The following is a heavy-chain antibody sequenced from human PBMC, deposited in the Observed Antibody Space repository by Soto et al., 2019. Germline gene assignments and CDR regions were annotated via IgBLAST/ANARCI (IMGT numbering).Heavy chain of an antibody. CDR3: ARHGRRTGDWFSGVGAFDP. D-gene: IGHD3-9*01. Sequence: PGESLKISCKGSGYSFTSYWIGWVRQMPGKGLDWMGIIYPGDSDTYYNPSLKSRVTISVDTSKNQFSLKLSSVTAADTAVYYCARHGRRTGDWFSGVGAFDPWGQGTLVTVSS. CDR1: GYSFTSYW. CDR2: IYPGDSDT. J-gene: IGHJ5*02. V-gene: IGHV5-51*01.